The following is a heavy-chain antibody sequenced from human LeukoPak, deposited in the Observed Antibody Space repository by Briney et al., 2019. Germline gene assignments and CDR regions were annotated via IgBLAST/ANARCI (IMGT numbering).Heavy chain of an antibody. J-gene: IGHJ4*02. D-gene: IGHD2-2*01. CDR1: GFTFSSYS. CDR2: ISASSGDI. Sequence: GGSLRLSCAASGFTFSSYSMNWIRQAPGKGLEWISHISASSGDIFYADSVRGRFTISRDNAKNSLYLQMNSPKAEDTAVFYCARSCPDRDSCYGSSFDSWGQGTLVTVSS. V-gene: IGHV3-21*05. CDR3: ARSCPDRDSCYGSSFDS.